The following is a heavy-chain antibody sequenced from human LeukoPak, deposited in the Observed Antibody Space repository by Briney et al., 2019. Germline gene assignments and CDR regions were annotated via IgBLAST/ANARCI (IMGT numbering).Heavy chain of an antibody. CDR1: GHTFTSYG. J-gene: IGHJ3*02. Sequence: GASVKVSCKASGHTFTSYGISWVRQAPGQGLEWMGWISAYNGNTNYAQKLQGRVTMTTDTSTSTAYMELRSLRSDDTAVYYCARGRGQRLDGYNFDGAFDIWGQGTMVTVSS. V-gene: IGHV1-18*01. D-gene: IGHD5-24*01. CDR3: ARGRGQRLDGYNFDGAFDI. CDR2: ISAYNGNT.